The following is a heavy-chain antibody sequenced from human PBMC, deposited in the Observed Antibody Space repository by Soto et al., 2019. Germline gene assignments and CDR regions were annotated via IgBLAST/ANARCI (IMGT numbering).Heavy chain of an antibody. CDR3: ARTATFDY. J-gene: IGHJ4*02. D-gene: IGHD2-21*02. CDR1: GFSFTSHS. Sequence: ESGGGLVQPGGSLRLSCAASGFSFTSHSMNWVRQAPGKGLEWLSYISPSSNTIYYADSVRGRFTISRDNAKNSLYLQMNSLRPEDTAVYYCARTATFDYWGQGTLVTVSS. CDR2: ISPSSNTI. V-gene: IGHV3-48*01.